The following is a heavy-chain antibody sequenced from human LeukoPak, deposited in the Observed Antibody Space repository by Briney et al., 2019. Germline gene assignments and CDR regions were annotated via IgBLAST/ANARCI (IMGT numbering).Heavy chain of an antibody. Sequence: GGSLRLSCAASGFTFSSYAMSWVRQAPGKGLEWVSAISGSGGSTYYADSVKGRFTISRDNSKNTLYLQMNSLRAEDTAVYFCARGPMYSYGHFDSWGQGTLVIVSS. CDR3: ARGPMYSYGHFDS. V-gene: IGHV3-23*01. CDR2: ISGSGGST. CDR1: GFTFSSYA. D-gene: IGHD5-18*01. J-gene: IGHJ4*02.